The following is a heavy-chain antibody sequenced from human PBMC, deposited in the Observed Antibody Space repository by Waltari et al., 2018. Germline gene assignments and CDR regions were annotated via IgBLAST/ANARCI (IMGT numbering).Heavy chain of an antibody. CDR1: GGSFSGYY. J-gene: IGHJ6*02. CDR2: INHSGST. D-gene: IGHD3-22*01. CDR3: ARGGSSGYYIYYYGMDV. V-gene: IGHV4-34*01. Sequence: QVQLQQWGAGLLKPSETLSLTCAVYGGSFSGYYWSWIRQPPGKGLEWIGEINHSGSTNYNPSLKSRVTISVDTSKNQFSLKLSSVTAADTAVYYCARGGSSGYYIYYYGMDVWGQGTTVTVSS.